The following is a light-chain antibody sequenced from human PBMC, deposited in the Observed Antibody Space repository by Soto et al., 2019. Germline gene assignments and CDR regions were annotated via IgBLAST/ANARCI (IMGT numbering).Light chain of an antibody. V-gene: IGKV1-5*01. CDR1: QSISSW. J-gene: IGKJ1*01. CDR3: QQYNSYSWT. Sequence: IQMTQSPSTLSASVGDRCTITCRASQSISSWLAWYQQKPGKAPKLLIYDASSLESGVPSRFSGSGSGTEFTLTISSLQPDDFATYYCQQYNSYSWTFGQGTKVDIK. CDR2: DAS.